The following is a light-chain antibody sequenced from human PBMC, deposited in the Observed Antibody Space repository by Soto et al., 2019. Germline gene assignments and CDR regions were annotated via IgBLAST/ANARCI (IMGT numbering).Light chain of an antibody. V-gene: IGKV1-33*01. CDR2: EAS. CDR1: QDINKD. J-gene: IGKJ2*01. CDR3: QLYSSLPYT. Sequence: DIQMTQSPSSLSASVGDRVTITCQASQDINKDLNWYQQKPGKAPKLLMYEASDLQPGVSSRFSGTGSRTYFIFTISSLQPEDTATYYCQLYSSLPYTFGQGTNVEIK.